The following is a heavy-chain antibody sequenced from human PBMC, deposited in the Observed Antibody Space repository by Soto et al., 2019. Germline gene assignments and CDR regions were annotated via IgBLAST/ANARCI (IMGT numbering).Heavy chain of an antibody. CDR3: AGSPYHFDLRAFDI. J-gene: IGHJ3*02. CDR1: GGSISSSNW. CDR2: IYHSGST. Sequence: QVQLQESGPGLVKPSGTLSLTCAVSGGSISSSNWWSWVRQPPGKGLEWIGEIYHSGSTNYTPSLKSRVTTTADRSKNQISLKLSSVAAADTAVYYCAGSPYHFDLRAFDIWGQGTMVTVSS. V-gene: IGHV4-4*02.